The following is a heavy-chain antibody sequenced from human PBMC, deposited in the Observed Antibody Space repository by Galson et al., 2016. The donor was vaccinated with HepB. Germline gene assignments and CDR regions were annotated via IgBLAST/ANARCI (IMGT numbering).Heavy chain of an antibody. J-gene: IGHJ6*02. Sequence: SLRLSCAASGFTFSSYGMHWVRQAPGKGLEWVAVISYDGSNKYYADSGKGRFTLPRDNSKNTLYPQMNSLRAEDTAVYYCAKDRPPDYGGNYYYYYGMDVWGQGTTVTVSS. CDR2: ISYDGSNK. CDR3: AKDRPPDYGGNYYYYYGMDV. CDR1: GFTFSSYG. D-gene: IGHD4-23*01. V-gene: IGHV3-30*18.